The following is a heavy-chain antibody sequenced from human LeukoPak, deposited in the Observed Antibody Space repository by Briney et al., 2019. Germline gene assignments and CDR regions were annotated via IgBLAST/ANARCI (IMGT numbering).Heavy chain of an antibody. V-gene: IGHV3-23*01. D-gene: IGHD6-19*01. Sequence: GGSLRLSCAASGFTFSSYGMSWVRQAPGKGLEWVSAISGSGGSTYYADSVKGRFTISRDNSKNTLYLQMNSLKTEDTAVYYCTTDLLIAVGMALWGQGTLVTVSS. CDR3: TTDLLIAVGMAL. CDR1: GFTFSSYG. J-gene: IGHJ4*02. CDR2: ISGSGGST.